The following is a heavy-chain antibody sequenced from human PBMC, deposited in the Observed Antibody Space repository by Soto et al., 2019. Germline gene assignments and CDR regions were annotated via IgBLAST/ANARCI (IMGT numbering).Heavy chain of an antibody. Sequence: GGSLRLSCAASGFTFSSYWVHWVRQAPGKGLVWVSRINSDGSSTSYADSVKGRFTISRDNAKNTLYLQMNSLRAEDTAVYYCARGPYSSSWYDYWGQGTLVTVSS. CDR1: GFTFSSYW. CDR3: ARGPYSSSWYDY. V-gene: IGHV3-74*01. D-gene: IGHD6-13*01. CDR2: INSDGSST. J-gene: IGHJ4*02.